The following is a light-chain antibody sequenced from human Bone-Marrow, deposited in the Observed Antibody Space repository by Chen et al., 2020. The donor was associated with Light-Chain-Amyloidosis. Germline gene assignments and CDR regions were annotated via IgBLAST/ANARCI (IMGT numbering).Light chain of an antibody. CDR1: QSISSW. Sequence: DIQMTQSPSTLSASVGDRVTITCRASQSISSWLAWYQQKPGKAPKLLIYKTSTLEPGVPSRFSGSASGTEFTLTISSLQPDDFATYYCQQYKISSITFGQGTRLEIK. CDR2: KTS. CDR3: QQYKISSIT. V-gene: IGKV1-5*03. J-gene: IGKJ5*01.